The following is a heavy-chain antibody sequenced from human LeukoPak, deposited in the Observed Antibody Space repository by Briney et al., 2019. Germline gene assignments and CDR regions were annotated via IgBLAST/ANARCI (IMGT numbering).Heavy chain of an antibody. CDR1: RFPFTSYG. CDR3: ARDLKTLDGDYRNYYYGMDV. V-gene: IGHV1-18*01. CDR2: ISAYNGNT. D-gene: IGHD4-17*01. J-gene: IGHJ6*02. Sequence: ASVKVSCKASRFPFTSYGISWVRQAPGQGLEWMGWISAYNGNTNYAQKFQGRVTMTTDTSTNTAYMELRSLRSDDTALYYCARDLKTLDGDYRNYYYGMDVWGQGTTVTVSS.